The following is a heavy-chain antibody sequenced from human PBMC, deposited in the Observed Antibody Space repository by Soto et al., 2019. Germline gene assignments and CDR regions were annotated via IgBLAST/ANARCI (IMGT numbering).Heavy chain of an antibody. J-gene: IGHJ5*02. CDR2: ISPSGTT. V-gene: IGHV4-34*01. CDR1: GGYFNDNY. D-gene: IGHD3-10*01. Sequence: QVQLQQRGAGLLKPSETLSLSCAVYGGYFNDNYYTWFRQPPGKGLEWIGEISPSGTTKYIPSLKSRASISFDTSKTQVSLKVTSVTAADTAVYYCATSLWFGTQVELWGQGALVTVSS. CDR3: ATSLWFGTQVEL.